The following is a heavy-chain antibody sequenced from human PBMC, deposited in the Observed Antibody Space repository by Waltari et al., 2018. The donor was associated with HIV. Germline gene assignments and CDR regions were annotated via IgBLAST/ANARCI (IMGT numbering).Heavy chain of an antibody. V-gene: IGHV4-39*01. CDR2: IYYTGNP. Sequence: QLQESGPGVLKPSEPLSLPCSVSGASINSGNDYWAWIRQLPGRRLEWIGTIYYTGNPYYSSSLRSRITMSVDTSKNQFSLTLSSVTAADTAVYYCARNSSGASRGWFDSWGQGTQVTVSS. D-gene: IGHD6-19*01. CDR3: ARNSSGASRGWFDS. J-gene: IGHJ5*01. CDR1: GASINSGNDY.